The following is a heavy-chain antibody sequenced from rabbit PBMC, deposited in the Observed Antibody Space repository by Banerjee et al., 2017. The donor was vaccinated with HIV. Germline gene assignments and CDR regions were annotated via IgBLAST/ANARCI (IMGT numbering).Heavy chain of an antibody. CDR1: GFSFSSRYY. CDR3: ARDLTDVIGWNFGW. D-gene: IGHD1-1*01. J-gene: IGHJ4*01. V-gene: IGHV1S45*01. CDR2: IYAGSSGST. Sequence: QEQLVESGGGLVQPEGSLTLTCTASGFSFSSRYYMYWVRQAPGKGLEWIACIYAGSSGSTYYASWAKGRFTISKTSSTTVTLQVTSLTAADTATYFCARDLTDVIGWNFGWWGQGTLVTVS.